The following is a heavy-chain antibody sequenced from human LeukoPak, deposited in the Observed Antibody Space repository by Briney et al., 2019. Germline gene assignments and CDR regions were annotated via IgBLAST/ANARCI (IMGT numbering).Heavy chain of an antibody. CDR1: GFTFSSYA. J-gene: IGHJ4*02. CDR2: ISGSGRST. V-gene: IGHV3-23*01. Sequence: GGSLRLSCAASGFTFSSYAMSWVRQAPGKGLEWVSSISGSGRSTYYADSVKGRFTISRDNSKNTLYLQMNSLRAEDTAVYYCARRFRLGYCSSTSCLDQPFDYWGQGTLVTVSS. D-gene: IGHD2-2*01. CDR3: ARRFRLGYCSSTSCLDQPFDY.